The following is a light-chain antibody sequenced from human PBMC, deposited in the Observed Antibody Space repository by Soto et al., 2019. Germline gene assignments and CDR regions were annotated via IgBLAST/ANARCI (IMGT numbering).Light chain of an antibody. J-gene: IGKJ1*01. CDR2: GAS. V-gene: IGKV3-20*01. Sequence: VLPMSQGTLSLCPGERATLSCWASQSVSSSFLAWYQQKPGQAPRLLIYGASSRATGIPDRFSGSGSGTDFTLTISGLQPEDAASYCCQQSYNTPRTVGQGTKVDI. CDR3: QQSYNTPRT. CDR1: QSVSSSF.